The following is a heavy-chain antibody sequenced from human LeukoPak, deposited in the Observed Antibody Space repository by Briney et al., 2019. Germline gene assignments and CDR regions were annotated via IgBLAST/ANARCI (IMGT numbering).Heavy chain of an antibody. D-gene: IGHD3-3*01. V-gene: IGHV1-24*01. CDR3: ATGPKIPHTIFGVVINPYNWFDP. J-gene: IGHJ5*02. CDR1: GYTLTELS. CDR2: FDPEDGET. Sequence: ASVKVSCKVSGYTLTELSMHWVRQAPGKGLEWMGGFDPEDGETIYAQKFQGRVTMTEDTSTDTAYMELSSLRSEDTAVYYCATGPKIPHTIFGVVINPYNWFDPWGQGTLVTVSS.